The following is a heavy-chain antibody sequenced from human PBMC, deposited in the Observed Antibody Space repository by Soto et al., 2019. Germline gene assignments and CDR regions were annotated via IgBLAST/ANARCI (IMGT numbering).Heavy chain of an antibody. CDR1: GLTFRSYA. CDR2: ISGSGGTT. D-gene: IGHD7-27*01. Sequence: GGSLRLSCAASGLTFRSYAISWVRQAPRKGLEWVSGISGSGGTTYYADSVKGRFTISRDNSKNTVYLQMKRLRADDTAVYYCATVGSGADYYYYGLDVWGQGTTVTVSS. CDR3: ATVGSGADYYYYGLDV. V-gene: IGHV3-23*01. J-gene: IGHJ6*02.